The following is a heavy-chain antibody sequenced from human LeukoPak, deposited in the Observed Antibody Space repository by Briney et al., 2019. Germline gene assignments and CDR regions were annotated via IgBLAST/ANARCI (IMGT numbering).Heavy chain of an antibody. CDR3: AAIGYSYGSYYFDY. V-gene: IGHV1-24*01. CDR2: FDPEDGET. J-gene: IGHJ4*02. CDR1: GYTLTELS. Sequence: ASVKVSCKVSGYTLTELSMHWVRQAPGKGLEWMGGFDPEDGETIYAQKFQGRVTMTEDTSTDIAYMELSSLRSEDTAVYYCAAIGYSYGSYYFDYWGQGTLVTVSS. D-gene: IGHD5-18*01.